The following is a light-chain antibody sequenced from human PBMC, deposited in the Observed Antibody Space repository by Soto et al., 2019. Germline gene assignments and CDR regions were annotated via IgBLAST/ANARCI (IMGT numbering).Light chain of an antibody. CDR2: GAS. CDR1: QSVDSN. CDR3: QQYDNWPWT. J-gene: IGKJ1*01. Sequence: EIVMTQSPATLSVSPGERATLSCRASQSVDSNLAWYQQKPGQAPRLLIYGASTRATGIPARFSGSGSGTELTLTISSLQSEDFAVYYCQQYDNWPWTFGQGTKVDIK. V-gene: IGKV3-15*01.